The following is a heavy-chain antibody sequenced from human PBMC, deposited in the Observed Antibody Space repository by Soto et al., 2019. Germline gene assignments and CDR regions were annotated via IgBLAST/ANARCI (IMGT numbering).Heavy chain of an antibody. J-gene: IGHJ6*02. D-gene: IGHD2-2*02. Sequence: EVQLLESGGGLVQPGGSLRLSCAASGLIFSSYAMSWVRQAPGKGLEWVSVISGSGGSTYYADSVKGRFTISRDNSKNKLYLQMNSLRAEDTAVYYCAKSPGYCSSISCYNGYYYGMDVWGQGTTVTVSS. CDR2: ISGSGGST. CDR3: AKSPGYCSSISCYNGYYYGMDV. V-gene: IGHV3-23*01. CDR1: GLIFSSYA.